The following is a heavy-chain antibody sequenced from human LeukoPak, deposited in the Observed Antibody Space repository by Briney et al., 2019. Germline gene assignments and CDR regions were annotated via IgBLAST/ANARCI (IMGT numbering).Heavy chain of an antibody. CDR2: IRSKAYGGTT. J-gene: IGHJ4*02. D-gene: IGHD4-23*01. CDR3: TRDLGGPFDY. V-gene: IGHV3-49*04. Sequence: PGGSLRLSCAASEFTFSSYSMNWVRQAPGKGLEWVGFIRSKAYGGTTEYAASVKGRFTISKDDSKSIAYLQMNSLKTEDTAVYYCTRDLGGPFDYWGQGTLVTVSS. CDR1: EFTFSSYS.